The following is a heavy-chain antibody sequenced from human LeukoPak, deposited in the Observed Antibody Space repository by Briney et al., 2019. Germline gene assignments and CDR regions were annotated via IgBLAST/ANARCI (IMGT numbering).Heavy chain of an antibody. J-gene: IGHJ4*02. D-gene: IGHD6-19*01. CDR1: AYNFTNYW. Sequence: GESLKISCKGSAYNFTNYWIAWVRQMPGKGLEWMGIIFPGDSDTRYSPSFQGRVTISADKSISTAYLQWSSLKASDTAMYYCARPGKSSGWYYFDYWGQGTLVTVSS. CDR2: IFPGDSDT. V-gene: IGHV5-51*01. CDR3: ARPGKSSGWYYFDY.